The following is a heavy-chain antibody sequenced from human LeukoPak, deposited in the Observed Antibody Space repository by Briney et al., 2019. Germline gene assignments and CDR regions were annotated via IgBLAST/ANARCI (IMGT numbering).Heavy chain of an antibody. CDR2: ISNTAGFT. D-gene: IGHD2-15*01. CDR3: AKSNYYCSDSCQPDDAFDV. CDR1: GFTFSTYA. J-gene: IGHJ3*01. Sequence: PGGSLRLSCAASGFTFSTYAMSWVRQVPGKGLEWVSGISNTAGFTYYADSVKGRFTISRDNSKNTLCLQLNSLRAEDTAVYYCAKSNYYCSDSCQPDDAFDVWGQGTMVTVSS. V-gene: IGHV3-23*01.